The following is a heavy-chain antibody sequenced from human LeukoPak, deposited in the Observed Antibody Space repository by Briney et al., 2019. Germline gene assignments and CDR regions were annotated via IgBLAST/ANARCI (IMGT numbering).Heavy chain of an antibody. CDR2: IYYSGST. Sequence: SEILSLTCTVSGGSISSYYWSWIRQPPGKRLEWIGYIYYSGSTNYNPSLKSRVTISVDTSKNQFSLKLSSVTAADTAVYYCARRGDSGYDQFDYWGQGTLVTVSS. CDR3: ARRGDSGYDQFDY. CDR1: GGSISSYY. J-gene: IGHJ4*02. V-gene: IGHV4-59*08. D-gene: IGHD5-12*01.